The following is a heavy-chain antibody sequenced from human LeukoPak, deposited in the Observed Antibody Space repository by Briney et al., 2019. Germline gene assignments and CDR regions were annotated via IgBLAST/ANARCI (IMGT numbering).Heavy chain of an antibody. CDR1: GFTFSSYS. V-gene: IGHV3-48*04. Sequence: PGGSLRLSCAASGFTFSSYSMNWVRQAPGKGLEWVSYISSSSSTIYYADSVKGRFTISRDNAKNSLYLQMNSLRAEDTAVYYCARPLHVDTAMLSPLDYWGQGTLVTVSS. J-gene: IGHJ4*02. CDR2: ISSSSSTI. D-gene: IGHD5-18*01. CDR3: ARPLHVDTAMLSPLDY.